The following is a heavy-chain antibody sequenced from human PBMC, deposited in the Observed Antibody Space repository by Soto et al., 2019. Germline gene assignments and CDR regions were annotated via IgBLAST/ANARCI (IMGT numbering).Heavy chain of an antibody. CDR2: IWYDGSNK. V-gene: IGHV3-33*01. CDR1: GFTFSSYG. J-gene: IGHJ4*02. Sequence: QVQLVESGGGVVQPGRSLRLSCAASGFTFSSYGMHWVRQAPGKGLEWVAVIWYDGSNKYYADSVKGRFTISRDNSKNTLYLQMNSLRAEDTAVYYCARAYPAWMGYFDYWGQGTLVTVSS. CDR3: ARAYPAWMGYFDY. D-gene: IGHD1-1*01.